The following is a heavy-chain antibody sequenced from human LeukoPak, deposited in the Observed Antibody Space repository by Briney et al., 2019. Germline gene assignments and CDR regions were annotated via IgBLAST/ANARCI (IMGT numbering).Heavy chain of an antibody. CDR3: ARRRGDFLTGFDY. CDR1: GGSISSGTYF. D-gene: IGHD3-9*01. Sequence: PSETLSLTCTVSGGSISSGTYFWNWIRQLPGKGLEWIGYIYYSGSTYYNPSLKSRVTISVDTSENQFSLKLSPVTAADTAVYYCARRRGDFLTGFDYWGQGTLVTVSS. J-gene: IGHJ4*02. CDR2: IYYSGST. V-gene: IGHV4-31*03.